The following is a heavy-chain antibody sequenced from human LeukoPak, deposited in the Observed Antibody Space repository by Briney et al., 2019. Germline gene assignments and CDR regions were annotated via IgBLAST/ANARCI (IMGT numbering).Heavy chain of an antibody. J-gene: IGHJ4*02. CDR2: IYYSGST. D-gene: IGHD4-17*01. CDR3: ARVYGDYVMVDY. Sequence: SETLSLTCTVSGGSISSSTYYWGWIRQPPGKGLEWIGSIYYSGSTYYNPSLKSRVTISVDTSKNQFSLKLSSVTAADTAVYYCARVYGDYVMVDYWGQGTLVTVSS. CDR1: GGSISSSTYY. V-gene: IGHV4-39*07.